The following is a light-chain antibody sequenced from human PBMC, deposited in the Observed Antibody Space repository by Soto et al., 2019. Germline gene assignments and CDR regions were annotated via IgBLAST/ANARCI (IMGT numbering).Light chain of an antibody. CDR1: SSNIGAGHV. CDR3: QSYDNGLSASV. V-gene: IGLV1-40*01. Sequence: QAVVTLPPSVSGAPGQRVTISCTGSSSNIGAGHVVHWYQQFPGRAPNLLIYGSSNRPSGVPDRFSGSKSGSSASLAITGLQAEDEADYYCQSYDNGLSASVFGGGTKLTVL. J-gene: IGLJ2*01. CDR2: GSS.